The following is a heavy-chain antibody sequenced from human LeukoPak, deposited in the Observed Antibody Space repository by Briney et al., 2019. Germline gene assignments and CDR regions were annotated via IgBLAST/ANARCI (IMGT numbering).Heavy chain of an antibody. CDR1: GFTFSSYA. CDR3: ARGLFTPGP. J-gene: IGHJ5*02. Sequence: PGGSLRLSCAASGFTFSSYAMHWVRQAPGKGLEWVAVISYDGSNKYYADSVKGRFTISRDNAKNSLYLQMNSLRAEDTAVYYCARGLFTPGPWGRGTLVTVSS. CDR2: ISYDGSNK. V-gene: IGHV3-30*04.